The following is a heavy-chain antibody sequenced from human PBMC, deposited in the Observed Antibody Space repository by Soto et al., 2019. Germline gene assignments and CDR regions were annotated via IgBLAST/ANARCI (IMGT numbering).Heavy chain of an antibody. V-gene: IGHV4-39*01. D-gene: IGHD1-26*01. CDR3: ARHHKGSYIVSQPSWFDP. J-gene: IGHJ5*02. CDR1: GGSFSGYY. Sequence: SETLSLTCAVYGGSFSGYYWGWIRQPPGKGLEWIGSIYYSGSTYYNPSLKSRVTISVDTSKNQFSLKLSSVTAADTAVYYCARHHKGSYIVSQPSWFDPWGQGTLVTVSS. CDR2: IYYSGST.